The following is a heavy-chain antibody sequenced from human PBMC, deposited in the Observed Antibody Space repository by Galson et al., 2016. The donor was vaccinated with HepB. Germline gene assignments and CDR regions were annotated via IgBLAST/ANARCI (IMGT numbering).Heavy chain of an antibody. J-gene: IGHJ2*01. V-gene: IGHV2-5*02. CDR3: ARRPGRGDGSAFDL. CDR1: GFSLRSNDVG. Sequence: PALVKPTRTLTLTCTLSGFSLRSNDVGVAWTRQAPGKALEWLTIIYWDGEKKYIPSLRGRLTITEDTSKNQVVLTLTNVDSLDTGTYYCARRPGRGDGSAFDLWGRGTLVTVSS. D-gene: IGHD5-24*01. CDR2: IYWDGEK.